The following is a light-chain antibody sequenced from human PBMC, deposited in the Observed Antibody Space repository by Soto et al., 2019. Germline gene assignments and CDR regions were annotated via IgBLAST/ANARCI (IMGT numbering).Light chain of an antibody. V-gene: IGKV1-39*01. CDR3: QQSYSTTTT. J-gene: IGKJ1*01. Sequence: DIQMTQSASSLSASVVDRVTITCPASQSISSYLNWYQQKLGKGPKLLIYASSSLQSGVPSRFSGSGSGTDFTLTISSLQPEDFATYYCQQSYSTTTTFGQGTKVEIK. CDR1: QSISSY. CDR2: ASS.